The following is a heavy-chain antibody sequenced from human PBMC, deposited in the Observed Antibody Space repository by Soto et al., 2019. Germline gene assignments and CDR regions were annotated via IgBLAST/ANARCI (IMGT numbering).Heavy chain of an antibody. CDR2: ISAYNGNT. J-gene: IGHJ4*02. Sequence: QVPLVQSGAEVKKPGASVKVSCKASGYTFTSYGISWVRQAPGQGLEWMGWISAYNGNTNYAQKLQGRVTMTTDTSTSTAYMELRSLRSDDTAVYYCARTLFTAGTGMDFDYWGQGTLVTVSS. CDR3: ARTLFTAGTGMDFDY. CDR1: GYTFTSYG. V-gene: IGHV1-18*01. D-gene: IGHD6-19*01.